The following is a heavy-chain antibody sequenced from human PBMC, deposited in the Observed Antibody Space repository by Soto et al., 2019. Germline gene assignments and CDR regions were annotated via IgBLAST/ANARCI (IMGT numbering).Heavy chain of an antibody. Sequence: GGSLRLSCAASGFTFSNAWMNWVRQAPGKGLEWVGRIKSKTDGGTTDYAAPVKGRFTISRDNSKNTLYLQMNSLKTEDTAVYYCTTSNSGWRQTSYYYYYGMDVWGQGTTVTVSS. CDR3: TTSNSGWRQTSYYYYYGMDV. CDR1: GFTFSNAW. D-gene: IGHD6-19*01. J-gene: IGHJ6*02. CDR2: IKSKTDGGTT. V-gene: IGHV3-15*07.